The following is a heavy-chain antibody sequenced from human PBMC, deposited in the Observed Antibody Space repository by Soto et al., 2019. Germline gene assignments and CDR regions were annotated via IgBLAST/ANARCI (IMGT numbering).Heavy chain of an antibody. CDR3: AKDFHPSQSYALYNWFDP. CDR1: GFTFSTYG. D-gene: IGHD3-16*01. V-gene: IGHV3-30*18. Sequence: QVQLVESGGGGVQPGRSLRLSCAASGFTFSTYGMFWVRQPPGKGLEWVAAIPSDGSNKYYADSVKGRFTISRDNSKNTLFLQMDSLRTEDTAVYYCAKDFHPSQSYALYNWFDPWGQGTLVTVSS. J-gene: IGHJ5*02. CDR2: IPSDGSNK.